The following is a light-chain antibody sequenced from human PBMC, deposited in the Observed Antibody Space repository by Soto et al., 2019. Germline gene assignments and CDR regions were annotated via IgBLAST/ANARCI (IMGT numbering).Light chain of an antibody. J-gene: IGKJ2*01. CDR2: AAS. Sequence: DIQMTQSPSSLSASVGDRVTITCRASQSISGYLNWYQQKPGKAPKLLIYAASSLQSGVPSRFSGSESGTDFTLTISSLQPEDFATYYCQQSYSTPVTFGQGTKLEIK. CDR3: QQSYSTPVT. V-gene: IGKV1-39*01. CDR1: QSISGY.